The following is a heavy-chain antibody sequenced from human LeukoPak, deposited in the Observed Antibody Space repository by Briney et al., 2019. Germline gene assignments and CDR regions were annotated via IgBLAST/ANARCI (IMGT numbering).Heavy chain of an antibody. V-gene: IGHV3-21*01. Sequence: PGGSLRLSCAASGFTFSSYSMNWVRQAPGKGLEWVSSISSSSSYIYYAGSVKGRFTISRDNAKNTLYLQMNSLRAEDTAVYYCARENGGSYFYMDVWGKGTTVTVSS. CDR2: ISSSSSYI. CDR3: ARENGGSYFYMDV. CDR1: GFTFSSYS. J-gene: IGHJ6*03. D-gene: IGHD1-1*01.